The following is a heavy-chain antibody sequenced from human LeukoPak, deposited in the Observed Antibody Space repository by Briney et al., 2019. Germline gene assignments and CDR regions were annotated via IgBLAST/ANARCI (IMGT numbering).Heavy chain of an antibody. CDR2: ISVTGGNT. Sequence: GGSLRLSCAASGFTFSSHAMNWVRQAPGKRLEWVSAISVTGGNTYYADSVKGRFTISRDNSKYTVYLQMNSLRAEDTALYYCAKDPGTVTTYFGYYFDYWGQGTLVTVSA. CDR3: AKDPGTVTTYFGYYFDY. D-gene: IGHD4-17*01. J-gene: IGHJ4*02. V-gene: IGHV3-23*01. CDR1: GFTFSSHA.